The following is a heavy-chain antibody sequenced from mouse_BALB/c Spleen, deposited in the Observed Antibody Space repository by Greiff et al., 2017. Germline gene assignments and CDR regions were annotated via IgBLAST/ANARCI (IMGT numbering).Heavy chain of an antibody. J-gene: IGHJ4*01. V-gene: IGHV3-6*02. CDR1: GYSITSGYY. Sequence: EVQLQQSGPGLVKPSQSLSLTCSVTGYSITSGYYWNWIRQFPGNKLEWMGYISYDGSNNYNPSLKNRISITRDTSKNQFFLKLNSVTTEDTATYYCARGGNYLHYYAMDYWGQGTSVTVSS. CDR2: ISYDGSN. CDR3: ARGGNYLHYYAMDY. D-gene: IGHD2-1*01.